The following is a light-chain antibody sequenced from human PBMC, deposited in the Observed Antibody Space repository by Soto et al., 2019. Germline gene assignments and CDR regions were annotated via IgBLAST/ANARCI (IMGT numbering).Light chain of an antibody. CDR1: QSVSSSF. Sequence: EIVLTQSPGTLSLSPGERAALSCRASQSVSSSFLAWYQQKPGQTPRLLIYDASGRATGIPDRFSGSGSGTEFTLTISRLEPEDFAVYYCQQYGSSPLTFGQGTKLEIK. CDR2: DAS. J-gene: IGKJ2*01. V-gene: IGKV3-20*01. CDR3: QQYGSSPLT.